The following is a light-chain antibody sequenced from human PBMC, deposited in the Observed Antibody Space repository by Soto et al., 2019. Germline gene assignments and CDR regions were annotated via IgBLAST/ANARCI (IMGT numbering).Light chain of an antibody. Sequence: QSALTQPASVSGSPGQSITISCTGTSSDVGSYNLVSWYQQHPGKAPKLMIYDVSKRPSGVSNRFSGSKSGNTASLTISGLQADDEADYYCCSYAGSSFYVFGTGTKVTVL. CDR3: CSYAGSSFYV. CDR1: SSDVGSYNL. V-gene: IGLV2-23*02. J-gene: IGLJ1*01. CDR2: DVS.